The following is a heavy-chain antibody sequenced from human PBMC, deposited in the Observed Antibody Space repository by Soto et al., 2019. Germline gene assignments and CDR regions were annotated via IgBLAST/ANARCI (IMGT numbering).Heavy chain of an antibody. CDR2: ISGSVGST. V-gene: IGHV3-23*01. CDR1: GFTFSSYA. CDR3: ATGDCSSTSCLSPFDY. J-gene: IGHJ4*02. Sequence: GGSLRLSCAASGFTFSSYAMSWVRQAPGKGLEWVSAISGSVGSTYYADSVKGRFTISRDNSKNTLYLQMNSLRAEDTAVYYCATGDCSSTSCLSPFDYWGQGTLVTVSS. D-gene: IGHD2-2*01.